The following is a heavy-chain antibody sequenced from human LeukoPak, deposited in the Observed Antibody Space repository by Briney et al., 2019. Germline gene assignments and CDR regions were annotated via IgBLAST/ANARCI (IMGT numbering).Heavy chain of an antibody. CDR1: GYSFRNFG. CDR3: ARVEGDDWVGAFDI. Sequence: ASVKVSCKASGYSFRNFGISWVRQAPGQGLEWVGWVSPYNGKTDYPQNLQGRVTVTADTSTSTAYMELSRLRSDDTAVYYCARVEGDDWVGAFDIWGQGTMVTVSS. J-gene: IGHJ3*02. D-gene: IGHD3-16*01. V-gene: IGHV1-18*04. CDR2: VSPYNGKT.